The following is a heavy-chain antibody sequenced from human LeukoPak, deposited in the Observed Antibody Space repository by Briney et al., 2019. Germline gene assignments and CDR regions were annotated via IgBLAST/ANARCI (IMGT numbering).Heavy chain of an antibody. D-gene: IGHD1-26*01. V-gene: IGHV4-39*07. CDR3: ARDQEWGGSRQGRYYYFDY. Sequence: SETLSLTCTVSGGSISSSSYYWGWIRQPPGKGLEWIGSIYYSGSTYYNPSLKSRVTISVDTSKNQFSLKLSSVTAADTAVYYCARDQEWGGSRQGRYYYFDYWGQGTLVTVSS. CDR2: IYYSGST. CDR1: GGSISSSSYY. J-gene: IGHJ4*02.